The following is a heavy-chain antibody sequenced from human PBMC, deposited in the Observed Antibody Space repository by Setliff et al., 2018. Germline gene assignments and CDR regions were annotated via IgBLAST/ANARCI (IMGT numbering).Heavy chain of an antibody. CDR1: GYTFTGYY. D-gene: IGHD3-22*01. V-gene: IGHV1-2*04. CDR3: ARRRYFYDSSGYRLGCFYFDY. J-gene: IGHJ4*02. CDR2: INPNSGGT. Sequence: GASVKVSCKASGYTFTGYYMHWVRQAPGQGLEWMGWINPNSGGTNYAQKFQGWVTMTRDTSISTAYMELSRLRSDDTAVYYCARRRYFYDSSGYRLGCFYFDYLGQGTLVTVSS.